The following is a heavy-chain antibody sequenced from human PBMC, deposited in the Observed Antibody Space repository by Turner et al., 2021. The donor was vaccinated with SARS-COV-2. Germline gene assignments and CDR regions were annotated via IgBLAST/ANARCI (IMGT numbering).Heavy chain of an antibody. D-gene: IGHD3-16*01. CDR1: GYTFTSNG. CDR2: ISTRSGNT. Sequence: QVQLVQSAVEVMRSRASVKVSCKTSGYTFTSNGISWLRQAPVQGLEWMGWISTRSGNTKFAQNIQGRVTMTTATTTRTAYMEMRSLRYEDTAIYYCARDRDYDLDYWGQGTMVTVSP. V-gene: IGHV1-18*04. CDR3: ARDRDYDLDY. J-gene: IGHJ4*02.